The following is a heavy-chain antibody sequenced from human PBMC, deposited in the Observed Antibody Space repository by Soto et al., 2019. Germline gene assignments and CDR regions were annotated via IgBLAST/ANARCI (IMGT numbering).Heavy chain of an antibody. D-gene: IGHD6-19*01. CDR1: GFTFSSYG. CDR3: VKDGSSGWPYFYDMDV. CDR2: ISDDGRNK. J-gene: IGHJ6*02. V-gene: IGHV3-30*18. Sequence: QVQLVESGGGVVQPGRSLRLACAASGFTFSSYGMHWVRQAPGKGLEWVAVISDDGRNKYYADAVKGRFTISRDNSKNSLYLHMSSLRAEDSAVYYCVKDGSSGWPYFYDMDVWGQGTTVTVSS.